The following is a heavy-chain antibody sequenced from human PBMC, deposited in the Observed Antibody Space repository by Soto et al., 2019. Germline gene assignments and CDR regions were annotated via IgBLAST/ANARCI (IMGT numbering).Heavy chain of an antibody. Sequence: SETLSLTCTVSGDSITGSYCSWIRQPPWKTLEWIGYIYHSGTTTYNPSLKSRVSISVDTSKNQFSLRLTSVIAADTAVYYCARDMPYAAGSLAGCDYWGQGILVTVSS. CDR3: ARDMPYAAGSLAGCDY. V-gene: IGHV4-59*01. J-gene: IGHJ4*02. CDR2: IYHSGTT. D-gene: IGHD1-26*01. CDR1: GDSITGSY.